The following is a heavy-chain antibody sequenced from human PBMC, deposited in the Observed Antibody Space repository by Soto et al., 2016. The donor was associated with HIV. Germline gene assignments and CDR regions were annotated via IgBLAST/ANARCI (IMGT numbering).Heavy chain of an antibody. CDR3: TRPYYDFWSSYYPFGY. CDR1: GFTFREYA. CDR2: IKSNPYGGTT. J-gene: IGHJ4*02. V-gene: IGHV3-49*04. Sequence: EVHLVESGGGLVKPGRSLRLSCKASGFTFREYAMTWVRQAPGKGLEWVSFIKSNPYGGTTEYAASVKGRFTISRDDSKSIVYLQMNSLKTEDTAVYYCTRPYYDFWSSYYPFGYWGQGTLVTVSS. D-gene: IGHD3-3*01.